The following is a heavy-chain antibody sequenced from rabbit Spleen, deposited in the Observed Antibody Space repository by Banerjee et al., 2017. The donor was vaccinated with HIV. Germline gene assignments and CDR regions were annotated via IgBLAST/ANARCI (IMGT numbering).Heavy chain of an antibody. D-gene: IGHD1-1*01. J-gene: IGHJ4*01. CDR2: IYTGNGKT. CDR3: ARVDVGGGWYFKL. V-gene: IGHV1S45*01. Sequence: QEQVEESGGDLVKPEGSLTLTCTASGFSFSRGYDMCWVRQAPGKGLEWIGCIYTGNGKTYYASWAKGRFTISKSSSTTVTLQMTSLTGADTATYFCARVDVGGGWYFKLWGQGTLVTVS. CDR1: GFSFSRGYD.